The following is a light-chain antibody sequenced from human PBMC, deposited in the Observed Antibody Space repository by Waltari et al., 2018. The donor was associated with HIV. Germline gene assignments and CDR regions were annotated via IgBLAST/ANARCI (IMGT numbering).Light chain of an antibody. J-gene: IGKJ4*01. Sequence: DIQMTQSPPSLSASVGGRVTLSCRASQGIGGWVAWYQQKPGKAPKPLIYAASRLQNGVPSRFSASGFVTEFSLTIRNLQPEDFATYFCQQYNRYPSFGGGTKVEMK. CDR2: AAS. CDR3: QQYNRYPS. V-gene: IGKV1D-16*01. CDR1: QGIGGW.